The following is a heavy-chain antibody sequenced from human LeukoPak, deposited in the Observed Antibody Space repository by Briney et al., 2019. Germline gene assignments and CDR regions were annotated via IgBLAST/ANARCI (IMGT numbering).Heavy chain of an antibody. CDR2: IKQDGSEK. V-gene: IGHV3-7*01. CDR3: ARDNLAAAGDDNFDI. Sequence: GGSLRLSCAASGFTFSSYWMSWVRQAPGKGLEWVANIKQDGSEKYYVDSVKGRFTVSRDNAKNSLYLQMNSLRAEDTAICYCARDNLAAAGDDNFDIWGQGTMVTVSS. J-gene: IGHJ3*02. CDR1: GFTFSSYW. D-gene: IGHD6-13*01.